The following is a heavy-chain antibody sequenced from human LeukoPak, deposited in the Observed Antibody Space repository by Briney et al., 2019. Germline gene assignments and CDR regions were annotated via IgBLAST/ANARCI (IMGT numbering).Heavy chain of an antibody. CDR1: GGSFSGYY. CDR2: INHSGST. Sequence: SETLSLTCAVYGGSFSGYYWSWIRQPPGKGLEWIGEINHSGSTNYNPPLKSRVTISVDTSKNQFSLKLSSVAAADTAVYYCARGKTYYYGSGSYGPPFDYWGQGTLVTVSS. J-gene: IGHJ4*02. CDR3: ARGKTYYYGSGSYGPPFDY. V-gene: IGHV4-34*01. D-gene: IGHD3-10*01.